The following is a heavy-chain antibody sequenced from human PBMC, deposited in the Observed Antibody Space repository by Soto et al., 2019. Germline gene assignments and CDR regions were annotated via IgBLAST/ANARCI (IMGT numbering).Heavy chain of an antibody. J-gene: IGHJ5*02. D-gene: IGHD3-22*01. CDR3: ARAAYYYDISDYYSGFDP. V-gene: IGHV1-3*01. Sequence: QVHLVQSGAEVKKPGASVKTSCKASGYTFTSYAMHWVRQAPGQRLEWMGWINPGNGNTKYSQQFQGRLIITRDTSASTAYMELSSLTSEDTAVYYCARAAYYYDISDYYSGFDPWGQGTLVNVSS. CDR2: INPGNGNT. CDR1: GYTFTSYA.